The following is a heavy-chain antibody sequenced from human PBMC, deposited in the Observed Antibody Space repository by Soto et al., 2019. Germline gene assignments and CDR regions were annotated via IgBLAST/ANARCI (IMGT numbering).Heavy chain of an antibody. CDR2: INHSGST. Sequence: SDTLSLTCAVYGVSFSGYYWSWIRQPPGKKLKWIGEINHSGSTNYNPSIKSRVTISVDTSKNQFSLKLSSVTAADTAVYYCARRPDGKYYYYYYMDVWGKGTTVTVSS. V-gene: IGHV4-34*01. D-gene: IGHD1-1*01. CDR3: ARRPDGKYYYYYYMDV. CDR1: GVSFSGYY. J-gene: IGHJ6*03.